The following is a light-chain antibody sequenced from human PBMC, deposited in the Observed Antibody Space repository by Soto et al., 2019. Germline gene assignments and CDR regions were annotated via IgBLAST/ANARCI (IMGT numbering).Light chain of an antibody. CDR2: AAY. Sequence: DIQMTQSPSSLSASLGARVTITCRASQSISSYLNWYQHKPGKAPKLLIYAAYSLQTGVPSRFSGSRSGTDFALHISSLQRDDCATYYCQQTSNTPQTLGGGTKVDI. CDR3: QQTSNTPQT. J-gene: IGKJ4*01. CDR1: QSISSY. V-gene: IGKV1-39*01.